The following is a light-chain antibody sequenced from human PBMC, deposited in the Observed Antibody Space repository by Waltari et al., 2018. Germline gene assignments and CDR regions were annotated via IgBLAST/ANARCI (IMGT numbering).Light chain of an antibody. CDR1: QSLLDSDGKTH. CDR2: GVS. CDR3: LQSNHIPWT. Sequence: IVMTQTTPSLPVTPGQPASFSCKSSQSLLDSDGKTHLSWYLHRTGQPPQGLIYGVSNRFSGVSDRFSGSGSGTEFTLTISRVEADDVGVYYCLQSNHIPWTFGQGTKVE. J-gene: IGKJ1*01. V-gene: IGKV2D-29*01.